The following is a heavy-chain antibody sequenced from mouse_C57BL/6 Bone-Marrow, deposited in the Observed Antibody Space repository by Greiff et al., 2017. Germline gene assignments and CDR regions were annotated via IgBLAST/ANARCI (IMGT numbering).Heavy chain of an antibody. Sequence: VQLQQSGPELVKPGASVKIPCKASGYTFTDYNMDWVKQSHGKSLEWIGDINPNNGGTIYNQKFKGKATLTVDKSSSTAYMELRSLTSEDTAVYYCAINGDRFAYWGQGTLVTVSA. CDR2: INPNNGGT. J-gene: IGHJ3*01. CDR3: AINGDRFAY. V-gene: IGHV1-18*01. CDR1: GYTFTDYN.